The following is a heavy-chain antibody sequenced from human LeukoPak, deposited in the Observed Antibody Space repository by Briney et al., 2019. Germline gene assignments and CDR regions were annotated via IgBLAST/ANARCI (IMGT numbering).Heavy chain of an antibody. Sequence: SETLSLTCAVYGGSFSSYYWSWIRQPPGKGLEWIGYIYYSGSTNYNPSLKSRVTISVDTSKNQFSLKVTSVTAADTAVYYCARLRGDQGWFDPWGQGTLVTVSS. J-gene: IGHJ5*02. D-gene: IGHD2-21*02. CDR1: GGSFSSYY. CDR3: ARLRGDQGWFDP. V-gene: IGHV4-59*01. CDR2: IYYSGST.